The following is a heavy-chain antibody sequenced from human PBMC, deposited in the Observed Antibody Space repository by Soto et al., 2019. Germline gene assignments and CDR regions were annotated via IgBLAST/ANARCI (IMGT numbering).Heavy chain of an antibody. CDR1: GDTISSGGYS. CDR3: ARYCSGGSCATRAYDY. CDR2: ISHSGST. Sequence: ASETLSLTCAVSGDTISSGGYSWSWIRQPPGKGLEWIGYISHSGSTNYNPSLKSRVTISVDTSKNQFSLKLSSVTAADTAVYYCARYCSGGSCATRAYDYWGQGTLVTVSS. J-gene: IGHJ4*02. V-gene: IGHV4-30-2*02. D-gene: IGHD2-15*01.